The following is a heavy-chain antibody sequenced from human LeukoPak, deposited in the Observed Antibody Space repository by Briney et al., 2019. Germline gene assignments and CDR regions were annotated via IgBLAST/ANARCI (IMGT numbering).Heavy chain of an antibody. D-gene: IGHD3-16*01. V-gene: IGHV4-39*01. CDR1: GGSISSSIYY. CDR2: IYYSGTT. Sequence: SETLSLTCTVSGGSISSSIYYWGWIRQPPGKGLEWIGSIYYSGTTCYNPSLNSRVTISVDTSKNQFSLKLSSVTAADTAVYYCSRRLGSYAYYYYYMDVWGKGTTVTVSS. J-gene: IGHJ6*03. CDR3: SRRLGSYAYYYYYMDV.